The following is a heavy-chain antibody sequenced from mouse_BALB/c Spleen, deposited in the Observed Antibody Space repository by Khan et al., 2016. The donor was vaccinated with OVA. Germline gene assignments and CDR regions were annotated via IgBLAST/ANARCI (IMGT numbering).Heavy chain of an antibody. J-gene: IGHJ2*01. CDR2: IWAGGST. CDR1: GFSLTSYG. Sequence: QVQLQQPGPGLVAPSQSLSITCTVSGFSLTSYGVHWVRQPPGKGLEWLGVIWAGGSTNYNSALMSSLSISKDNSKSQVFLKRNRLQTDDTAIYDCARHEDIWGQGTTLTVSS. CDR3: ARHEDI. V-gene: IGHV2-9*02. D-gene: IGHD1-3*01.